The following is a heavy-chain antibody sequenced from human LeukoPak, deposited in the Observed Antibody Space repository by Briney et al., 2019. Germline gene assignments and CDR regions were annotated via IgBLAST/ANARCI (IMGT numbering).Heavy chain of an antibody. CDR3: ARDLRGYLNY. D-gene: IGHD3-22*01. Sequence: SVEVSCKASGGTFSSYAISWVRQAPGQGLEWMGRIIPILGIANYAQKFQGRVTITADKSTSTAYMELSSLRSEDTAVYYCARDLRGYLNYWGQGTLVTVSS. V-gene: IGHV1-69*04. CDR1: GGTFSSYA. J-gene: IGHJ4*02. CDR2: IIPILGIA.